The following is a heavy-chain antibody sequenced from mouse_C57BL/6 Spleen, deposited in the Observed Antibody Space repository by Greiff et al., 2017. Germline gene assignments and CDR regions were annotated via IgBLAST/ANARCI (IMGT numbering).Heavy chain of an antibody. CDR2: INPNNGGT. V-gene: IGHV1-26*01. CDR1: GYTFTDYY. Sequence: EVQLQQSGPELVKPGASVKISCKASGYTFTDYYMNWVKQSHGKSLEWIGDINPNNGGTSYNQKFKGKATLTVDKSSSTAYMELRSLTSEDSAVYYCASYGSMFAYWGQGTLVTVSA. J-gene: IGHJ3*01. CDR3: ASYGSMFAY. D-gene: IGHD1-1*01.